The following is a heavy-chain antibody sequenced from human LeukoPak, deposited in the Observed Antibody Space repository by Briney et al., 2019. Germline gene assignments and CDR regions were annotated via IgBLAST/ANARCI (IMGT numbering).Heavy chain of an antibody. CDR1: GESFSGYY. CDR3: ARTRVPIAAAGYNWFDP. D-gene: IGHD6-13*01. V-gene: IGHV4-34*01. Sequence: SETLSLTCAVYGESFSGYYWSWIRQPPGKGLEWIGEINHSGSTNYNPSLKSRVTISVDTSRNQFSLNLSSVTAADTAVYYCARTRVPIAAAGYNWFDPWGQGTLVTVSS. J-gene: IGHJ5*02. CDR2: INHSGST.